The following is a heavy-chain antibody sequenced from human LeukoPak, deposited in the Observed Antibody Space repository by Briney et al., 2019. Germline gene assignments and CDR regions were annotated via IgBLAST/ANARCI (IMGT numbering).Heavy chain of an antibody. CDR3: AREFLLGSTLFVP. J-gene: IGHJ5*02. Sequence: SETLSLTCSVSGDSVTNYYWSWIRQPPGKGLEYIGYIFYRGNSNYSPSLKSRLTMSVDTSRNQLSLKLSSVTAADTAVYYCAREFLLGSTLFVPWGQGTLVIVSS. CDR2: IFYRGNS. V-gene: IGHV4-59*02. CDR1: GDSVTNYY. D-gene: IGHD2-2*01.